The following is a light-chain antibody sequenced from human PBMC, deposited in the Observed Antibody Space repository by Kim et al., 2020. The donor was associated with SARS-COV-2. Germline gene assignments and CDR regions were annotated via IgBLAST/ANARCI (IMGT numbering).Light chain of an antibody. CDR2: DAS. J-gene: IGKJ1*01. CDR1: QSIDNY. Sequence: SPGERATLSCRASQSIDNYLAWYQQRPGQPPRLLIYDASNRATGIPARFSGSGSGTDFTLTISSLEPKDFAVYYCQQRTTWPPWTFGQGTKVDIK. CDR3: QQRTTWPPWT. V-gene: IGKV3-11*01.